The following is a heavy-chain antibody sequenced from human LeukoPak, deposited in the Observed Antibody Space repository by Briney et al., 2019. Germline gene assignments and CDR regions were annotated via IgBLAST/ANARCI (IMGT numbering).Heavy chain of an antibody. V-gene: IGHV3-66*01. CDR3: ARDCSGGSCYPGDY. CDR2: IYSGGST. Sequence: GGSLRLSCAASGFTVSSNYMSWVRQAPGKGLEWVSVIYSGGSTYYADSVKGRFTISRDNSKNTLYLQMNSLRAEDTAVYYCARDCSGGSCYPGDYWGQGTLVTVSS. CDR1: GFTVSSNY. J-gene: IGHJ4*02. D-gene: IGHD2-15*01.